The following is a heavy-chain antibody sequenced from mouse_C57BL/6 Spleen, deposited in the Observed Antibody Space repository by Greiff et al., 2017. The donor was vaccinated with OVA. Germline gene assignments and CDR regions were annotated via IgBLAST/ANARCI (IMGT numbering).Heavy chain of an antibody. CDR1: GFTFSDYY. V-gene: IGHV5-16*01. D-gene: IGHD1-1*01. J-gene: IGHJ3*01. CDR2: INYDGSST. Sequence: DVHLVESEGGLVQPGSSMKLSCTASGFTFSDYYMAWVRQVPEKGLEWVANINYDGSSTYYLDSLKSRFIISRYNAKNMLYLQMSSLKSEDTATYYCAREADYYGSSPAWFAYWGQGTLVTVSA. CDR3: AREADYYGSSPAWFAY.